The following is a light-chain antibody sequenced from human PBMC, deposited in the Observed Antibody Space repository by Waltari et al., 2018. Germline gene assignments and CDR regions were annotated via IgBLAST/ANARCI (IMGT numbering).Light chain of an antibody. J-gene: IGLJ2*01. CDR3: SSYAGSNNLV. CDR2: EVS. Sequence: QSALTQPPSASGSPGQSVTISCTGTSRDVGGYNVVPWYQQHPGKAPKLMIYEVSKRPSGVPDRFSGSKSGNTASLTVSGLQAEDEADYYCSSYAGSNNLVFGGGTKLTVL. V-gene: IGLV2-8*01. CDR1: SRDVGGYNV.